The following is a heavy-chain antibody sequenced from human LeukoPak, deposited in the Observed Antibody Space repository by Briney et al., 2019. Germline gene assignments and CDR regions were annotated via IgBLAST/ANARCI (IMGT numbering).Heavy chain of an antibody. Sequence: GGSLRLSCAASGFIFSSYGMHWVRQAPGKGLEWVAFIRYDGSIKYYAGSVKGRFTISRDNSKNTLYLQMDSLRAEDTAVYYCAKAYSSSWRYMDVWGKGTTVTVSS. V-gene: IGHV3-30*02. J-gene: IGHJ6*03. CDR2: IRYDGSIK. CDR3: AKAYSSSWRYMDV. CDR1: GFIFSSYG. D-gene: IGHD6-13*01.